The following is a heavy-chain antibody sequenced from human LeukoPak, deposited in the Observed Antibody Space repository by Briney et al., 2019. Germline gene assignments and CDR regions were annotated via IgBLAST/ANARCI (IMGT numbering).Heavy chain of an antibody. V-gene: IGHV1-18*01. CDR3: ARDRDSSGWHVADY. CDR2: ISPNNGNT. CDR1: GYTFRSYD. D-gene: IGHD6-19*01. Sequence: ASVTVSFKASGYTFRSYDITWVRQAPGQGLEWMGWISPNNGNTNYAQKFQGRVTMTTDTLTSTAYMEMRSLRSDDTAVYYCARDRDSSGWHVADYWGQGTLVTVSS. J-gene: IGHJ4*02.